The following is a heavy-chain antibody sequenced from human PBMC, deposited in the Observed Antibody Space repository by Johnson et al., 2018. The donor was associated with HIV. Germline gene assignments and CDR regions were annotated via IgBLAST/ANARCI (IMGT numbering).Heavy chain of an antibody. CDR2: ITYDGRNK. Sequence: QVQLVESGGGLVQSGGSLRLSCAAAGFTFSSYVMTWVRQAPGKGLEWVAVITYDGRNKYYTDSVKGRFIISRDNSKNTLYLQMNSLRAEDTALYYCAKAHSGSYSVAFDIWGQGTMVTVSS. CDR3: AKAHSGSYSVAFDI. CDR1: GFTFSSYV. D-gene: IGHD1-26*01. J-gene: IGHJ3*02. V-gene: IGHV3-30*04.